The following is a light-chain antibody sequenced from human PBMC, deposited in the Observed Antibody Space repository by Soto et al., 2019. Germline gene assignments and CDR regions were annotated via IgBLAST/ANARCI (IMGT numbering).Light chain of an antibody. J-gene: IGKJ2*02. CDR1: QSIVSY. CDR3: QHSYSTPRT. V-gene: IGKV1-39*01. Sequence: DIQMTQSPSSLSVSVGDRVTITCRASQSIVSYLNWYQQKLGKAPQLLIYTASNLQRVVPSRFSGTGSGTDFTLTISTLLPEDVPTYYCQHSYSTPRTFGQGTKLEIK. CDR2: TAS.